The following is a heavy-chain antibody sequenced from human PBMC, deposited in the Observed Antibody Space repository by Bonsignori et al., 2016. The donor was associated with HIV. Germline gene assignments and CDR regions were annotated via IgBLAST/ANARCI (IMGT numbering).Heavy chain of an antibody. CDR2: IIPKFGTT. CDR3: GTSTVIGYHYFYMDV. CDR1: GGIYDTYA. J-gene: IGHJ6*03. V-gene: IGHV1-69*13. D-gene: IGHD2/OR15-2a*01. Sequence: VKVSCKASGGIYDTYAVTWVRQAPGQGLEWMGGIIPKFGTTNYAEKFQGRITITADASATMFFMDLNSLRSDDTAVYYCGTSTVIGYHYFYMDVWGKGTTVTVSS.